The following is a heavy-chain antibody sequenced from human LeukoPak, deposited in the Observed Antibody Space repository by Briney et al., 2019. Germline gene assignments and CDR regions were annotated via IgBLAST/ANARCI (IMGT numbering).Heavy chain of an antibody. J-gene: IGHJ5*02. D-gene: IGHD3-22*01. CDR1: GFTFSSYS. V-gene: IGHV3-48*02. Sequence: GGSLRLSCAASGFTFSSYSMNWVRQAPGKGLEWVSYISSSSSTIYYADSVKGRFTISRDNAKNSLYLQMNSLRDGDTAVYYCARGLAPPTMIVVGGNWFDPWGQGTLVTVSS. CDR2: ISSSSSTI. CDR3: ARGLAPPTMIVVGGNWFDP.